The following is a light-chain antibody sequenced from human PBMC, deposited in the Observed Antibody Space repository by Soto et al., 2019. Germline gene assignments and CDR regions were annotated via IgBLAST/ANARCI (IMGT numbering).Light chain of an antibody. Sequence: EIVLTQSPATLSLSPGERATLSCRASHSVASYLAWYQQKPGQAPRLLIYGASTRATGTPDRFSGSGSGTDFTLTISRLEPEDFAVYFCQQYDNLSWTFGQGTKVDIK. V-gene: IGKV3-20*01. J-gene: IGKJ1*01. CDR2: GAS. CDR3: QQYDNLSWT. CDR1: HSVASY.